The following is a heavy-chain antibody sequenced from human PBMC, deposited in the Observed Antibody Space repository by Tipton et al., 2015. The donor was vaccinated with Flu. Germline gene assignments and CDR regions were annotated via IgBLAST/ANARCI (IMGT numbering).Heavy chain of an antibody. CDR2: INPNSGGT. CDR1: GYTFTSYG. CDR3: ARRITIGYGLDY. D-gene: IGHD3-3*01. Sequence: QLVQSGAEVKKPGASVKVSCKASGYTFTSYGISWVRQAPGQGLEWMGWINPNSGGTNYAQKFQGRVTMTRDTSISTAYMELSRLRSDDTAVYYCARRITIGYGLDYWGQGTLVTVSS. J-gene: IGHJ4*02. V-gene: IGHV1-2*02.